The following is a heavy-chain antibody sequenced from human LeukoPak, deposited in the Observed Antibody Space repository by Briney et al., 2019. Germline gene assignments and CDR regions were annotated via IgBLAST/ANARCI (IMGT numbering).Heavy chain of an antibody. J-gene: IGHJ3*02. V-gene: IGHV3-33*01. D-gene: IGHD2-15*01. CDR3: AREYCSGGSCYSDAFDI. Sequence: GGSLRLSCAASGFTFSSYGMHWGRQAPGKGLEWVAVIWYDGSNKYYADSVKGRFTISRDNSKNTLYLQMNSLRPEDTAVYYCAREYCSGGSCYSDAFDIWGQGTMVTVSS. CDR1: GFTFSSYG. CDR2: IWYDGSNK.